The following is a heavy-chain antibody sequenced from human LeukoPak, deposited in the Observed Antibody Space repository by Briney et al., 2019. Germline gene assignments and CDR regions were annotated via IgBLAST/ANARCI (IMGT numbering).Heavy chain of an antibody. CDR2: INPSGGST. CDR3: ARDLGYCTNGVCYDLYY. CDR1: GYTFTSYY. V-gene: IGHV1-46*01. J-gene: IGHJ4*02. Sequence: ASVKVSCRASGYTFTSYYMHWVRQAPGQGLEWMGIINPSGGSTSYAQKFQGRVTMTRDTSTSTVYMELSSLRSEDTAVYYCARDLGYCTNGVCYDLYYWGQGTLVTVSS. D-gene: IGHD2-8*01.